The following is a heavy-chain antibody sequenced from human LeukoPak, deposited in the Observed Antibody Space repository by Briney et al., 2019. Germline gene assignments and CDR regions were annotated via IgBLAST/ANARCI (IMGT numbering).Heavy chain of an antibody. Sequence: SETLSLTCTVSGGSISGYYWSWIRQPPGTGLEWIGYIYYSGITNYNPSLKSRVTISVDTSKNQFSLKLSSVTAADTAVYYCARVHSNIEYSWSSNWFDPWGQGTLVTVSS. V-gene: IGHV4-59*01. CDR1: GGSISGYY. J-gene: IGHJ5*02. CDR3: ARVHSNIEYSWSSNWFDP. CDR2: IYYSGIT. D-gene: IGHD6-6*01.